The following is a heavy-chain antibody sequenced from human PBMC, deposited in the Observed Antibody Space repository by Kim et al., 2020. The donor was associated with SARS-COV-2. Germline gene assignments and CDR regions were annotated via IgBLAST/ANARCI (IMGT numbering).Heavy chain of an antibody. Sequence: SVKGRFTISRDNAKNSLYLQMSSLRAEDTAVYYCAREVTMVRGVINWFDPWGQGTLVTVSS. J-gene: IGHJ5*02. V-gene: IGHV3-11*05. CDR3: AREVTMVRGVINWFDP. D-gene: IGHD3-10*01.